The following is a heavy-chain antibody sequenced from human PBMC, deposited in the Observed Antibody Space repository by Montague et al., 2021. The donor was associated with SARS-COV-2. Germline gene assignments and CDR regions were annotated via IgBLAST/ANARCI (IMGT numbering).Heavy chain of an antibody. CDR3: ARPGSGYSYGSGAFDY. CDR1: GGSISNSIYY. CDR2: IYYTENT. V-gene: IGHV4-39*01. D-gene: IGHD5-18*01. J-gene: IGHJ4*02. Sequence: SETLSLTCTVSGGSISNSIYYWDWIRQPPGKGLEWLGSIYYTENTXYKPSLKSRVTISIDTSKNQFSLKLSSVTAADTAVYYCARPGSGYSYGSGAFDYWGQGTLVTVSS.